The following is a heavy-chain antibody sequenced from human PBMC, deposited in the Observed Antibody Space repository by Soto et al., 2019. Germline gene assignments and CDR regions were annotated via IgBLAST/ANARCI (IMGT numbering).Heavy chain of an antibody. CDR1: GFAFSSHN. V-gene: IGHV3-30-3*01. J-gene: IGHJ3*02. D-gene: IGHD7-27*01. CDR3: AREGSRGLGWNSGAFDM. Sequence: QEQLVESGGGVVQPGRSLSLSCTASGFAFSSHNMHWVRQAPGKGLEWLAVISYNGGFKYHTKSVEGRFTISRDNSKNTRFVQMNSLRNEDTAVYYCAREGSRGLGWNSGAFDMWGPGTMVTVSP. CDR2: ISYNGGFK.